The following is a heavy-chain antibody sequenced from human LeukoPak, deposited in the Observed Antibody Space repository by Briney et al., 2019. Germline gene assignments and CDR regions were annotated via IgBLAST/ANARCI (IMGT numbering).Heavy chain of an antibody. CDR1: GGSISNGRYY. D-gene: IGHD4-17*01. CDR2: VSYSGNT. V-gene: IGHV4-39*01. CDR3: ARRDYGDYNWFDP. Sequence: PSETLSLTCTVSGGSISNGRYYWGWIRQPPGKGLQWIGSVSYSGNTYYNPSLKSRVTISVDMSKNQFSLKLSSVTAADTAVYYCARRDYGDYNWFDPWGQGTLVTVSS. J-gene: IGHJ5*02.